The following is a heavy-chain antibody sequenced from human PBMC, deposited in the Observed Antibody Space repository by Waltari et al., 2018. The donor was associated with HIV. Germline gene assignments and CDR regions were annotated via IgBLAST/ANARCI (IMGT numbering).Heavy chain of an antibody. D-gene: IGHD1-26*01. V-gene: IGHV3-53*01. J-gene: IGHJ6*02. Sequence: EVQLVESGGGLIEPGGSLRLSCAASGLTVSSNYMSWVRQAPGKGLEWVSFIYSGGSRYYADSVKGRFTISRDNSKNTLSLHMNSLGPEDTAVYYCARDPRSSGYYGMDVWGQGTTVTVSS. CDR2: IYSGGSR. CDR1: GLTVSSNY. CDR3: ARDPRSSGYYGMDV.